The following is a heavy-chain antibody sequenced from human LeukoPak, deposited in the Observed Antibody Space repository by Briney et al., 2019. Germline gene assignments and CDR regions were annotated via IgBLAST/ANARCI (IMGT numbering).Heavy chain of an antibody. V-gene: IGHV3-21*01. Sequence: GGSLRLSCAASGFTFSSYSMNWVRQAPGKGLEWVSSISSSSSYIYYADSVKGRFTISRDNAKNSLYLQMNSLRAEDTAVYYCARVIPRAEGKPGPFDYWGQGTLVTVSS. CDR1: GFTFSSYS. D-gene: IGHD1-26*01. CDR3: ARVIPRAEGKPGPFDY. CDR2: ISSSSSYI. J-gene: IGHJ4*02.